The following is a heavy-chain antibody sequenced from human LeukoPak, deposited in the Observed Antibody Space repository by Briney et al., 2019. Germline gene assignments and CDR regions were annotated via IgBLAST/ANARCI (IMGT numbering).Heavy chain of an antibody. CDR2: ILSDGSKE. V-gene: IGHV3-33*01. D-gene: IGHD3-22*01. Sequence: GGSLILSCAASGFTFSSYGMHWVRQAPGKGLEWVAVILSDGSKEFYTDSVKGRFTISRDNSKNTLYLQMNSLRAEDTAVYYCARDAEYYYDTSDAFDIWGQGTMVTVSS. J-gene: IGHJ3*02. CDR1: GFTFSSYG. CDR3: ARDAEYYYDTSDAFDI.